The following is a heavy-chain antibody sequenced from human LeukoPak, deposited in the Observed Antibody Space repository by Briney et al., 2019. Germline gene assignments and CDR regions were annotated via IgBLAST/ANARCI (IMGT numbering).Heavy chain of an antibody. Sequence: PGGSLRLSCAASGFTFSSYEMNWVRQAPGKGLEWVSGISGSGDYTYYADSVKGRFTISRDNSKNTLYLQMNSLRAEDTAVYYCAKPSGILLITNPQSWGQGTLVTVSS. V-gene: IGHV3-23*01. D-gene: IGHD1-26*01. CDR1: GFTFSSYE. J-gene: IGHJ5*02. CDR2: ISGSGDYT. CDR3: AKPSGILLITNPQS.